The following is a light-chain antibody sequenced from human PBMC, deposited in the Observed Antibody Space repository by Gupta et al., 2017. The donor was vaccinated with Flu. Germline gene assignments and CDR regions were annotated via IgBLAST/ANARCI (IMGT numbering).Light chain of an antibody. Sequence: TLSASVGDRVTITCRASQSISSWLAWYQQKPGKAPKLLIYKASSLESGVPSRFSGSGSGTEFTLTISSLQPDDFATYYCQQYNSYSPRYTFGQGTKLEIK. CDR1: QSISSW. CDR2: KAS. J-gene: IGKJ2*01. CDR3: QQYNSYSPRYT. V-gene: IGKV1-5*03.